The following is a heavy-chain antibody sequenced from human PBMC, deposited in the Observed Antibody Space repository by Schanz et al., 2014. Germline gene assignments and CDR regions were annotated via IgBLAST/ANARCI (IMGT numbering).Heavy chain of an antibody. CDR1: GFTFSKYG. CDR2: IWYDGSNK. J-gene: IGHJ4*02. D-gene: IGHD2-2*01. CDR3: AKVAPAATYLDS. Sequence: QVQLVESGGGVVQPGRSLRLSCAASGFTFSKYGMHWVRQAPGKGLEWVAVIWYDGSNKDYADSVKGRFTISRDNAKNSLFLQMNSLSAEDTAVYYCAKVAPAATYLDSWGLGTLVTVSS. V-gene: IGHV3-33*03.